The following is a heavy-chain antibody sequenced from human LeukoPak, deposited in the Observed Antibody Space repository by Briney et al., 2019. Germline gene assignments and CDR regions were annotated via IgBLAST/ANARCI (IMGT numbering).Heavy chain of an antibody. J-gene: IGHJ4*02. D-gene: IGHD2-15*01. V-gene: IGHV3-23*01. CDR1: GFTFSSYA. CDR3: AKGTLGSCIGPRCYPLDS. CDR2: LTNNGANT. Sequence: GGSLRPSCAASGFTFSSYAMNWVRQAPEKGLEWISILTNNGANTWYADSVKGRFTISRDNSKNTLYLQMNSLRAEDTAIYYCAKGTLGSCIGPRCYPLDSWGQGTLVTVSS.